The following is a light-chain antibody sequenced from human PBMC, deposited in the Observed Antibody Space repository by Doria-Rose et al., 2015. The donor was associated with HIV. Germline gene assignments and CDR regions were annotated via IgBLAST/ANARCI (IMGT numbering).Light chain of an antibody. V-gene: IGKV3-20*01. CDR1: QSFSSTY. J-gene: IGKJ1*01. Sequence: TQSPGTLSLSTGERASLSCRASQSFSSTYLASYQQKPGQAHSLLIYDGSTRATGIPDRFSASGSGTDFTLTINRLEPEDFALYYCHQYGTSWTFGQGTKVEI. CDR2: DGS. CDR3: HQYGTSWT.